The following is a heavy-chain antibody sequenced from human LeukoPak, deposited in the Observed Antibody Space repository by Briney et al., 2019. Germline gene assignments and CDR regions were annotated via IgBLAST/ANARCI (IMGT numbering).Heavy chain of an antibody. CDR3: ARDCSSTSCSDWFDP. CDR2: ISAYNGNT. Sequence: ASVKASCKASGYTFTSYGFSWVRQAPGHGLEWMGWISAYNGNTNYAQKLQGRVTMTTDTSTSTAYMELRSLRSDDTAVYYCARDCSSTSCSDWFDPWGQGTLVTVSS. J-gene: IGHJ5*02. CDR1: GYTFTSYG. V-gene: IGHV1-18*01. D-gene: IGHD2-2*01.